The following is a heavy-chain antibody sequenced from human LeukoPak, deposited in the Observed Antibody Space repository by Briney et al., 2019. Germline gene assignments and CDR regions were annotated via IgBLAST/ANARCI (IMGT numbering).Heavy chain of an antibody. CDR1: GYSFTSNY. V-gene: IGHV1-46*01. J-gene: IGHJ4*02. CDR2: IYPRDGST. Sequence: GASVKVSCKVSGYSFTSNYIHWVRQAPGQGLEWMGMIYPRDGSTSYAQRFQDRVTVTRDTSTSTVHMELSGLRSEDTAVYYCARDQEGFDYWGQGTLVTASS. CDR3: ARDQEGFDY.